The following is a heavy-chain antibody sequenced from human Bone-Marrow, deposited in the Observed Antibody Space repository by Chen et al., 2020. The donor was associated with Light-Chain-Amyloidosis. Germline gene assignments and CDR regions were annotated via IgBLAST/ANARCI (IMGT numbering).Heavy chain of an antibody. Sequence: EVQLVESGGGLVKPGGSLRLSCAASGFTFSDYSMNWVRQAPGKGLEWVSSISGDSNDIYYAHSVKRRLTTSRDNAKNSVYLQMNSLRTEDTAVYYCAREPTTDPLYYYGMDVWGQGSTVTVSS. CDR3: AREPTTDPLYYYGMDV. CDR1: GFTFSDYS. V-gene: IGHV3-21*01. D-gene: IGHD1-1*01. J-gene: IGHJ6*02. CDR2: ISGDSNDI.